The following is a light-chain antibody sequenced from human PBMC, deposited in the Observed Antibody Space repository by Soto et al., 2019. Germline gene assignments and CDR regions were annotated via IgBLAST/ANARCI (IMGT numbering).Light chain of an antibody. J-gene: IGKJ1*01. CDR2: GAI. Sequence: EVVMTQSPATLSVSPGERVTLSCGASQSVGGDVAWYQQKPGQAPRLLIFGAITRATGVPARFSGSGSGTEFTLTLSSLQSEDFAVDYCQQYNNWPLAFGQGTRVEL. V-gene: IGKV3-15*01. CDR1: QSVGGD. CDR3: QQYNNWPLA.